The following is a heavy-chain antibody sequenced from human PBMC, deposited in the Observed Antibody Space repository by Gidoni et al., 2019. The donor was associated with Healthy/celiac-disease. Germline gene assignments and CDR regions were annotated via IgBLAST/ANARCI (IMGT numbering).Heavy chain of an antibody. CDR3: ARGMVRGVMGPGPSSKREKRNENNWFDP. V-gene: IGHV4-61*02. CDR1: GGSISSGSYY. Sequence: QVQLQESGPGLVKPSQTLSLTCTVSGGSISSGSYYWSWIRQPAGKGLEWIGRIYTSGSTNYNPSLKSRVTISVDTSKNQFSLKLSSVTAADTAVYYCARGMVRGVMGPGPSSKREKRNENNWFDPWGQGTLVTVSS. J-gene: IGHJ5*02. CDR2: IYTSGST. D-gene: IGHD3-10*01.